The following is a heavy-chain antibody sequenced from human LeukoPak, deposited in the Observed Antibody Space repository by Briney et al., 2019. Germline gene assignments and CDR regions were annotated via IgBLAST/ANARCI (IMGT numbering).Heavy chain of an antibody. D-gene: IGHD6-19*01. CDR3: AGSAIAVAGQYYYGMDV. CDR2: TVVVSGNT. V-gene: IGHV1-58*01. Sequence: ASVKVSCKASGFTFTISAVQWVRQARGQRLEWIGWTVVVSGNTNYAQKFQERVTITRDMSTSTAYMELSSLRSEDTAVYYCAGSAIAVAGQYYYGMDVWGKGTTVTVSS. CDR1: GFTFTISA. J-gene: IGHJ6*04.